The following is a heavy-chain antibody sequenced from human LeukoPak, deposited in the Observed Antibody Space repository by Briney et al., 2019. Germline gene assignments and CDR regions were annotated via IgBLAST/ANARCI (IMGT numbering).Heavy chain of an antibody. CDR2: VSSTGGST. CDR3: AREGRHDAFDI. Sequence: GSLRLSCAASGFTFSSYAMNWVRQAPGKGLEWFSAVSSTGGSTYYADSVKGRFTISRDNSKNTLYLQMNSLRAEDTAMYYCAREGRHDAFDIWGQGTMVTVSS. CDR1: GFTFSSYA. V-gene: IGHV3-23*01. J-gene: IGHJ3*02.